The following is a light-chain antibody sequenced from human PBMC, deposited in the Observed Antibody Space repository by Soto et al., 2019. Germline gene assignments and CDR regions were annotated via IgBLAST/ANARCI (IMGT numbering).Light chain of an antibody. CDR3: SSYTSSSTLLYV. CDR1: SSDVGGYNY. V-gene: IGLV2-14*01. Sequence: QSVLTQPASVSGSPGQSITISCTGTSSDVGGYNYVSWYQQHPGKAPKLMIYDVSNRPSGVSNRFSGSKSGNTASLTISGLQAEDEADYYCSSYTSSSTLLYVFGTGTKATVL. CDR2: DVS. J-gene: IGLJ1*01.